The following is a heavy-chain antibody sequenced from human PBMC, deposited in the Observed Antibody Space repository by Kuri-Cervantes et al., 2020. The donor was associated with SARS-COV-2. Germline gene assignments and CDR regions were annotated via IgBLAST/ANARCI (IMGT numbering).Heavy chain of an antibody. D-gene: IGHD3-16*01. CDR3: ARRCRVLDDGDAFDI. Sequence: GGSLRLSCAASGLTFSSYSINWVRQAPGKGLEWVSSISSSSSYIYYADSVKGRFTISRDNAKNSLYLQMNSLRAEDTAVYYCARRCRVLDDGDAFDIWGQGTMVTVSS. V-gene: IGHV3-21*01. J-gene: IGHJ3*02. CDR2: ISSSSSYI. CDR1: GLTFSSYS.